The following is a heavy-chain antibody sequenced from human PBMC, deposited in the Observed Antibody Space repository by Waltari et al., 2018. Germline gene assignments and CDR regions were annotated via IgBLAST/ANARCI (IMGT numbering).Heavy chain of an antibody. CDR3: AHRFIGRGDWESGFLDH. Sequence: QITLKESGPTRVKPTQTLALTCTFSGFSLTTSGVGLGWIRQPPVKALEWFGFIYWEYDTRYSPSLKSRLNITKDTSKNQVVLTMNNMDPVDTATYFCAHRFIGRGDWESGFLDHWGQGTLVTVSS. CDR1: GFSLTTSGVG. V-gene: IGHV2-5*02. D-gene: IGHD3-10*01. J-gene: IGHJ4*02. CDR2: IYWEYDT.